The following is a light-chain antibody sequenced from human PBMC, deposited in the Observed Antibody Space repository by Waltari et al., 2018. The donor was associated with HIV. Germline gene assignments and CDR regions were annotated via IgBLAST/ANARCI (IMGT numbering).Light chain of an antibody. V-gene: IGLV1-40*01. CDR3: QSYDSSLSGPV. CDR2: GNN. CDR1: SSNIGAGYD. J-gene: IGLJ2*01. Sequence: QSELTQPPSVSGAPGQRVTISCTGSSSNIGAGYDVHWYSQLPGTAPKLLIYGNNDRPSEVPDRFAGSQSGTSASLAITGLQAEDEADYYCQSYDSSLSGPVFGGGTKLTVL.